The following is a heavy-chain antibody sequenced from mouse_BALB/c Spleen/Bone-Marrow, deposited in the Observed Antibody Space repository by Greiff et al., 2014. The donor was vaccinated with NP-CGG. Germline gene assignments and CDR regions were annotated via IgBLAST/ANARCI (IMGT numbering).Heavy chain of an antibody. CDR3: ARGKGIYLGFAY. CDR1: GFNIKDTY. D-gene: IGHD2-1*01. V-gene: IGHV14-3*02. CDR2: IEPANGNT. J-gene: IGHJ3*01. Sequence: DVQLQESGAELVKPGASVKLSCTASGFNIKDTYMNWVKQRPEQGLERIGRIEPANGNTKYDPKFQGKATITTDTSSNTAYLQLSSLTSEDTAVYYCARGKGIYLGFAYWGQGTLVTVSA.